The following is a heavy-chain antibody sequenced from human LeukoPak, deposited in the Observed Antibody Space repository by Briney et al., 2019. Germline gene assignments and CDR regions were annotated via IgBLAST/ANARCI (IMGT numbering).Heavy chain of an antibody. CDR1: GFTFSDSY. Sequence: GGSLRLSCAASGFTFSDSYMSWIRQAPGKGLEWVSYISSSSSYTNYADSVKGRFTISRDNAKNSLYLQMNSLRAEDTAVFYCAKRSGITASSGYFDYWGQGTLVTVSS. D-gene: IGHD3-10*01. V-gene: IGHV3-11*06. J-gene: IGHJ4*02. CDR2: ISSSSSYT. CDR3: AKRSGITASSGYFDY.